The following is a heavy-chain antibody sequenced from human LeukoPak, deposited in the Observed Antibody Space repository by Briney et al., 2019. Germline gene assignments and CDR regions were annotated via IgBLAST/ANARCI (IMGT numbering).Heavy chain of an antibody. V-gene: IGHV3-23*01. Sequence: GGSLRLSCAASGFTFSSYGMSWVRQAPGKGLEWISTVNPSGGSRYYAASVQCRFTISRDNSKNTLYLQMNSLRAEDTALYYCVKRGLSEPREFDYWGQGTLVTLSS. D-gene: IGHD5-24*01. CDR1: GFTFSSYG. J-gene: IGHJ4*02. CDR3: VKRGLSEPREFDY. CDR2: VNPSGGSR.